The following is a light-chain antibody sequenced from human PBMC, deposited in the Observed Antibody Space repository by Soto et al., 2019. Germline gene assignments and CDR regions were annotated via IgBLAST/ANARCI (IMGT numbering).Light chain of an antibody. CDR3: QQYWRWPIT. V-gene: IGKV3-15*01. CDR2: DAS. J-gene: IGKJ5*01. Sequence: EIVMTQSPGTLSVSPGERATLSCRASQSVSKKLAWYQHKPGQAPRLLVYDASTWATGIPARFSGSGSGTDFTLTISSLQSEDSAVYYCQQYWRWPITFGQGTRLEIK. CDR1: QSVSKK.